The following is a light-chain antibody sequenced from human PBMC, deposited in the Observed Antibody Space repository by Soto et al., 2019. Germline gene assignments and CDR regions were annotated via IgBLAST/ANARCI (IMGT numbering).Light chain of an antibody. V-gene: IGLV2-14*01. CDR3: SSYTTSNTRQIV. J-gene: IGLJ1*01. CDR1: SSDVGGYNY. CDR2: DVT. Sequence: QSVLTQPPSASGSPGQSVTISCTGTSSDVGGYNYVSWYQQHPGKAPKLIIYDVTSRPSGVSIRFSGSKSDNTASLTISGLQPEDEADYHCSSYTTSNTRQIVFGTGTKVTVL.